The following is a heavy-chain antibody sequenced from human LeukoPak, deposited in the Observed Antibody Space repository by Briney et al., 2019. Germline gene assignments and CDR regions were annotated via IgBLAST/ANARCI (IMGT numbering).Heavy chain of an antibody. CDR2: IYYSGST. V-gene: IGHV4-39*01. Sequence: SETLSLTCTVSGGSISSSSYYWGWIRQPPGKGLEWNGSIYYSGSTYYNPSLKSRVTISVDTSKNQFSLKLSSVTAADTAVYYCARLVQYSSSAFDYWGQGTLVTVSS. CDR1: GGSISSSSYY. J-gene: IGHJ4*02. D-gene: IGHD6-6*01. CDR3: ARLVQYSSSAFDY.